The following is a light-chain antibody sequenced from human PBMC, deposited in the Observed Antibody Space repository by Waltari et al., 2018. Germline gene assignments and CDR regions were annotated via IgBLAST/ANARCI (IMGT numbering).Light chain of an antibody. J-gene: IGKJ1*01. CDR3: QQYYSSPPWT. CDR1: QSIFYTSSNKDY. CDR2: WAS. Sequence: DIVMIQSPDSLAVSLGARATIHCTSSQSIFYTSSNKDYLAWSQQKSGQPPKLLITWASTRESGVPDRFSGSGSGTDFTLTISSLQAEDVAVYYCQQYYSSPPWTFGQGTKVEIK. V-gene: IGKV4-1*01.